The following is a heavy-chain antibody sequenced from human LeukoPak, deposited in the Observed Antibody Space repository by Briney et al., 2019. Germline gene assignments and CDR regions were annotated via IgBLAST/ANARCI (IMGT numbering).Heavy chain of an antibody. J-gene: IGHJ4*02. CDR1: GGHIRCYY. V-gene: IGHV4-59*01. D-gene: IGHD3-16*01. Sequence: SETLPLTCSVSGGHIRCYYWIWIRQPPAGGLEWIGYIFYSGSTHYNPSLKSRVTISVDTSKNQFSLKLSSVTAADTAVYYCATFSWGSFDYWGQGTLVTVSS. CDR2: IFYSGST. CDR3: ATFSWGSFDY.